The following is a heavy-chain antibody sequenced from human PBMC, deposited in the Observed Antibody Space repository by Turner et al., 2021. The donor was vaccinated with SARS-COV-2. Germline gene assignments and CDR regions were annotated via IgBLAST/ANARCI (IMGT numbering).Heavy chain of an antibody. CDR3: ARDSGARDYDFWSGYYPTMGMDV. D-gene: IGHD3-3*01. CDR2: INSISRFI. V-gene: IGHV3-21*01. J-gene: IGHJ6*02. Sequence: EVRLVESGGGLVKPGGSLRLCCAASGFTCSRYTMNWVREAPGKGLVCVLSINSISRFIYSAASVTGRFTISSYNAKNSMSLEMNSLTAEDTAVYYCARDSGARDYDFWSGYYPTMGMDVWGQGTTVTVSS. CDR1: GFTCSRYT.